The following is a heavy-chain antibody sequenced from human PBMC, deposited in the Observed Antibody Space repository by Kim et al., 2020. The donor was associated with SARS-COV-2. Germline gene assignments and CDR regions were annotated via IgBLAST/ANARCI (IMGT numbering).Heavy chain of an antibody. CDR1: GLTFSASA. CDR3: ARRTPGIID. J-gene: IGHJ4*02. CDR2: IRSKADSYAT. V-gene: IGHV3-73*01. D-gene: IGHD1-20*01. Sequence: GGSLRLSCAASGLTFSASAIHWVRQASGKGLEWVGRIRSKADSYATSYAASVEGRFTISRDESKNTAYLQMNSLKIEDTALYYCARRTPGIIDWGQGTLVTVSS.